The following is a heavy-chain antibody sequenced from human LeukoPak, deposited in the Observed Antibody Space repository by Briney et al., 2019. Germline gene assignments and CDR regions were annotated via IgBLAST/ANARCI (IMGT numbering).Heavy chain of an antibody. CDR2: INPNSAGT. Sequence: ASVKVSCKASGYTFSDYYMHWVRQAPGQGPEWMGWINPNSAGTKYAQKFQGRVTMTRDTSISTAYMEVSSLTSDDTAVYYCARHSKNANKWFDPWGQRTLVTVSA. D-gene: IGHD4-11*01. CDR1: GYTFSDYY. CDR3: ARHSKNANKWFDP. J-gene: IGHJ5*02. V-gene: IGHV1-2*02.